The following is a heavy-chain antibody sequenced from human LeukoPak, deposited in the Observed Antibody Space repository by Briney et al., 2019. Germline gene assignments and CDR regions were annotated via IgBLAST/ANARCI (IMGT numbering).Heavy chain of an antibody. J-gene: IGHJ4*02. CDR2: IDYDGRNA. Sequence: PGRSLRLSCAASGFTFSSSGMHWVRQAPGKGLEWVAFIDYDGRNAFYADSVKGRFTISRDNSKNTLYLQMNSLRPEDTAIYYCSIFEITLIVVLNSWGQGTLVTVSS. CDR1: GFTFSSSG. CDR3: SIFEITLIVVLNS. D-gene: IGHD3-22*01. V-gene: IGHV3-30*02.